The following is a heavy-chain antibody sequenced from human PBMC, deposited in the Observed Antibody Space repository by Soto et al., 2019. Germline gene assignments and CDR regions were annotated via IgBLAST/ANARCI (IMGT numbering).Heavy chain of an antibody. CDR2: VNPIVSMS. Sequence: QVQLVQSGAEVKKPGSSMKVSCTASGGTFNSYTINWVRQAPGEGLEWVGRVNPIVSMSNYAQKFQGRVTMTADKSTNTAYMDLTRLRSEDTAVYFCATSYGSGSTHFDFWGQGTLVTVSS. D-gene: IGHD3-10*01. J-gene: IGHJ4*02. CDR1: GGTFNSYT. V-gene: IGHV1-69*02. CDR3: ATSYGSGSTHFDF.